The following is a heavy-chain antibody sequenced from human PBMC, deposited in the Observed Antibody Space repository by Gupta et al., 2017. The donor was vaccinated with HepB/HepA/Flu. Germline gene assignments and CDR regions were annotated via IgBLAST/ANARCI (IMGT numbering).Heavy chain of an antibody. J-gene: IGHJ4*02. CDR1: GGSISSSHFS. Sequence: QVQLEESGPGLVKPSQTLSLTCTVSGGSISSSHFSGSWIRQPPGKGLEWIGYIHYSGSTYHNPSLKSRVTISLDTSKNQFSLKLRSVTAADTAVYYCARSYGDYAPFDHWGQGTRVTVSS. CDR3: ARSYGDYAPFDH. V-gene: IGHV4-30-4*01. CDR2: IHYSGST. D-gene: IGHD4-17*01.